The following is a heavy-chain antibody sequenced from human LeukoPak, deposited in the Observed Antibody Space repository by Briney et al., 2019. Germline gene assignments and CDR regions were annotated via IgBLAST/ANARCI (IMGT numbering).Heavy chain of an antibody. Sequence: ASVKVSCKASGYTFTSYAMHWVRQAPGQRLEWMGWINAGNGNTKYSQKFQGRVTITRDTSASTAYMELSSLRSEDTAVYYCARERGRTLGYCSSTSCPHWFDPWGQGTLVTVSS. D-gene: IGHD2-2*01. CDR2: INAGNGNT. CDR1: GYTFTSYA. V-gene: IGHV1-3*01. CDR3: ARERGRTLGYCSSTSCPHWFDP. J-gene: IGHJ5*02.